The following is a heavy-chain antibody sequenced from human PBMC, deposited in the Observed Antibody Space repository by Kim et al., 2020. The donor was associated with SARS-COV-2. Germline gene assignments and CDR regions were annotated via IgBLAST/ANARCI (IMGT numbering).Heavy chain of an antibody. CDR3: ARQWFGELLIFDY. D-gene: IGHD3-10*01. V-gene: IGHV4-39*01. Sequence: YHPSLKSRVTISVDTSKNQFSLKLSSVTAADTAVYYCARQWFGELLIFDYWGQGTLVTVSS. J-gene: IGHJ4*02.